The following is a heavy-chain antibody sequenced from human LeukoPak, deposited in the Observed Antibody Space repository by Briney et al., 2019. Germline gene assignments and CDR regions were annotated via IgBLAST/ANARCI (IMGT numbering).Heavy chain of an antibody. D-gene: IGHD6-19*01. Sequence: GGSLRLSCAASGFTFSSYGMHWVRQAPGKGLEWVAVISYDGSNKYYADSVKGRFTISRDDSKNTLYLQMNSLRAEDTAVYYCAKDKGSSGWYTSFDYWGQGTLVTASS. J-gene: IGHJ4*02. V-gene: IGHV3-30*18. CDR1: GFTFSSYG. CDR3: AKDKGSSGWYTSFDY. CDR2: ISYDGSNK.